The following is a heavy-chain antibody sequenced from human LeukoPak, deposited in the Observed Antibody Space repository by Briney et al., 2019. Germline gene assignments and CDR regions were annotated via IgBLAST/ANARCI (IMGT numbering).Heavy chain of an antibody. V-gene: IGHV4-34*01. CDR1: GGSFSGYY. CDR3: AREGPIMYYFDY. J-gene: IGHJ4*02. CDR2: VNHSGST. Sequence: SETLSLTCAVYGGSFSGYYWSWIRQPPGKGLEWIGEVNHSGSTNYNPSLKSRVTISVDTSKNQFSLKLSSMTAADTAVYYCAREGPIMYYFDYWGQGTLVTVSS.